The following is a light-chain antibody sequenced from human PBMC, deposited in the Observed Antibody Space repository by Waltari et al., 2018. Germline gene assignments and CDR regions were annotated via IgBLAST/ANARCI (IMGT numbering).Light chain of an antibody. J-gene: IGKJ1*01. CDR1: QSISTF. V-gene: IGKV1-39*01. CDR3: QQSYSTWT. CDR2: SAS. Sequence: DIQMTQSPSSLSASVGDRVTITCRASQSISTFLNWYRQKPGKAPELLIYSASILQSGVPSRFSGSGSGTDYTLTISSLQAEDCATYYCQQSYSTWTFGQGTKVEIK.